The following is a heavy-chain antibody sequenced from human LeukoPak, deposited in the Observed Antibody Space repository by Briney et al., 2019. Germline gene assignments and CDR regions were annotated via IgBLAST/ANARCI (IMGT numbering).Heavy chain of an antibody. J-gene: IGHJ1*01. V-gene: IGHV3-53*01. CDR2: IHNDDT. Sequence: GGSLRLSCAASGFTVSSYYMSWVRQAPGKGLEWVSLIHNDDTYYADSVKGRFTISRDNSKNTLHLQMNSLRAEDTAVYYCAREGPSRSLQYGGRGPLVTVSS. CDR3: AREGPSRSLQY. CDR1: GFTVSSYY.